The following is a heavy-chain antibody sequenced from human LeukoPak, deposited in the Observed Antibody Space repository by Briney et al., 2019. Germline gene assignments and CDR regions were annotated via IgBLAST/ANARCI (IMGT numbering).Heavy chain of an antibody. CDR3: ARDGRRDGYNYGGNDY. CDR1: GFTFSSYA. J-gene: IGHJ4*02. V-gene: IGHV3-23*01. CDR2: ISGSGGST. Sequence: PGGSLRLSCAASGFTFSSYAMSWVRQAPGKGLEWVSAISGSGGSTYYADSVKGRFTTSRDNSKNTLYLQMNSLRAEDTAVYYCARDGRRDGYNYGGNDYWGQGTLVTVSS. D-gene: IGHD5-24*01.